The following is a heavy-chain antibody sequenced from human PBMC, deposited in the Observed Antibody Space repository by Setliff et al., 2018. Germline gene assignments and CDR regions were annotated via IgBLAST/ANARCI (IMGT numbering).Heavy chain of an antibody. CDR3: ARQFRYPGIAVAGIDY. Sequence: SCTVSGGSISSSSYYWSWVRQPPGKGLEWIGTMFYTGSAYYTPSLKSRVTISVDTSKNQFSLKLSSVTAADTAVYYCARQFRYPGIAVAGIDYWGQGTLVTVSS. J-gene: IGHJ4*02. CDR1: GGSISSSSYY. V-gene: IGHV4-39*01. D-gene: IGHD6-19*01. CDR2: MFYTGSA.